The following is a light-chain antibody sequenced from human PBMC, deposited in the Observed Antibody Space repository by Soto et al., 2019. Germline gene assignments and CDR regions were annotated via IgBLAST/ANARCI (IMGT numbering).Light chain of an antibody. J-gene: IGKJ1*01. CDR3: QQYINWT. Sequence: EIVLTQSPATLSSFPGDRVTLSCRASQNIRSDLAWYQQKPGQAPRLLMYGASIRATGIPARFSGSGSGTDFTLTISSLQSEDLALYYCQQYINWTFGQGTKVDIK. V-gene: IGKV3-15*01. CDR1: QNIRSD. CDR2: GAS.